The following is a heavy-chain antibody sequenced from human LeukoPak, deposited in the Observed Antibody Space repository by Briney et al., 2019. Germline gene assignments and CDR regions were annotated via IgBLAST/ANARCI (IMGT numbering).Heavy chain of an antibody. J-gene: IGHJ4*02. CDR1: GFTFSSYA. CDR2: ISGSGGST. V-gene: IGHV3-23*01. Sequence: GASLRLSCAASGFTFSSYAISWVRQAPGKGLEWVSAISGSGGSTYYADSVKGRFTISRDNSKNTLYLEMNSLRAEDTAVYYCAKYFPRFDDYSRWANEYYFDYWSQGTLVTVSS. D-gene: IGHD4-11*01. CDR3: AKYFPRFDDYSRWANEYYFDY.